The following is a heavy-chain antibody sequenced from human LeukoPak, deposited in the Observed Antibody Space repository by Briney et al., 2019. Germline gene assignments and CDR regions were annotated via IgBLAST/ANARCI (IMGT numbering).Heavy chain of an antibody. D-gene: IGHD6-13*01. Sequence: GGSLRLSCAASGFTFRTYWMSWVRQAPGKGLEWVAVISYDGSNKYYADSVKGRFTISRDNSKNTLYLQMNSLRAEDTAVYYCAQLIAAAGPRDYDYWGQGTLVTVST. CDR2: ISYDGSNK. V-gene: IGHV3-30*03. CDR1: GFTFRTYW. J-gene: IGHJ4*02. CDR3: AQLIAAAGPRDYDY.